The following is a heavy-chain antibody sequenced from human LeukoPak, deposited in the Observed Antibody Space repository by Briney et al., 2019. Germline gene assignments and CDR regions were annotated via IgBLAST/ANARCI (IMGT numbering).Heavy chain of an antibody. CDR1: GGSISSGSYY. Sequence: SQTLSLTCTVSGGSISSGSYYWSWIRQPAGKELEWIGRIYTSGSTNYNPSLKNRVTISVDTSKNQFSLKLSSVTAADTAVYYCARADYYDSSGFDYWGQGTLVTVSS. V-gene: IGHV4-61*02. J-gene: IGHJ4*02. CDR3: ARADYYDSSGFDY. CDR2: IYTSGST. D-gene: IGHD3-22*01.